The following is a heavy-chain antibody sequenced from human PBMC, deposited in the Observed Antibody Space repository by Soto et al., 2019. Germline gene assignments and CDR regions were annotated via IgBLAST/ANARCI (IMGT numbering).Heavy chain of an antibody. D-gene: IGHD1-26*01. Sequence: EVQLVESGGGLVKPGGSLRLSCAASGFTFSSYSMNWVRQAPGKGLEWVSSISSSSSYIYYADSVKGRFTISRDNAKNPVYLQMNGLGAEDTAVYYCARDWRDSGSYYHLSYYYYGMDVWGQGTTVTVSS. CDR2: ISSSSSYI. J-gene: IGHJ6*02. CDR1: GFTFSSYS. CDR3: ARDWRDSGSYYHLSYYYYGMDV. V-gene: IGHV3-21*01.